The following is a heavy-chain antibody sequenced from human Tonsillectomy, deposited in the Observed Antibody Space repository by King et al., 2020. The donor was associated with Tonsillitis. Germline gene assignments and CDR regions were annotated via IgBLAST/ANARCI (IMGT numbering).Heavy chain of an antibody. CDR3: ARDIPTQQGAFCRSTSCNWFDP. CDR1: GFTFSSYS. CDR2: IDSRNSTI. Sequence: VQLVESGGGLVQPGESLRITCAASGFTFSSYSMNWVRQAPGKGLEWVSYIDSRNSTIYSADSVKGRFTISRDNAKNSLYLQMNSLRDEDTAVYYCARDIPTQQGAFCRSTSCNWFDPWGQGTLVTVSS. D-gene: IGHD2-2*01. V-gene: IGHV3-48*02. J-gene: IGHJ5*02.